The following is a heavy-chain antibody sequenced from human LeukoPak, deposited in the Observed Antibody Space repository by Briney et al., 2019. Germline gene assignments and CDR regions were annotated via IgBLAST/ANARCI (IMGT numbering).Heavy chain of an antibody. J-gene: IGHJ5*02. V-gene: IGHV4-59*01. CDR2: TYNSGNT. D-gene: IGHD7-27*01. Sequence: PSETLSLTCIVSGGSISIYYWSWIRQPPGKGLEWIGYTYNSGNTEYNPSLKRRVTISADTSKNQFSLKLTPVTAADTAVYYCARDRELGSWGQGTLVTVSS. CDR1: GGSISIYY. CDR3: ARDRELGS.